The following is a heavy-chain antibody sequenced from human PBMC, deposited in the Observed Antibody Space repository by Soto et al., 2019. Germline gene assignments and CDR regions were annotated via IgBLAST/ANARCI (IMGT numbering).Heavy chain of an antibody. CDR1: GGSLSSYY. D-gene: IGHD2-21*02. Sequence: ASETLSLTCTVSGGSLSSYYWSWIRQPPGKGLEWIGYLYNAGSTIYNPSLKSRVTISVDMSQNQFSLNLNYVTAADTAVYYCARDLWGYCGTDCYPLDVWGQGTTVTVSS. CDR2: LYNAGST. V-gene: IGHV4-59*01. CDR3: ARDLWGYCGTDCYPLDV. J-gene: IGHJ6*02.